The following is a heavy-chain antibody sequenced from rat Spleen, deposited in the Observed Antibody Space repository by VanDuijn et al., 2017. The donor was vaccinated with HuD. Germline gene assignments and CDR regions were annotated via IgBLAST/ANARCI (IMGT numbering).Heavy chain of an antibody. D-gene: IGHD4-3*01. CDR2: ISYDGSST. Sequence: EVQLVESGGGLVQPGRSLKLSCAASGFTFSDYYMAWVRQAPTKGLAWVATISYDGSSTYYRDSVKGRFTISRDIAKSTLYLKMDSLRSEDTATYYCATYNSGLNYWGKGVMVTVSS. V-gene: IGHV5-7*01. CDR1: GFTFSDYY. J-gene: IGHJ2*01. CDR3: ATYNSGLNY.